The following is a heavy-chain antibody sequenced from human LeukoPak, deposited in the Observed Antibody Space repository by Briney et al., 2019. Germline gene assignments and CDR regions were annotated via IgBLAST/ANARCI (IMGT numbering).Heavy chain of an antibody. CDR3: ARLGGHVMSSSWYLDY. V-gene: IGHV4-34*01. Sequence: SETLSLTCVVYGGSFSGYYWSWIRQPPGKGLEWIGEINHSGSTNYNPSLKSRVTISVDTSKNQFSLKLSSVTAADTAVYYCARLGGHVMSSSWYLDYWGQGTLVTVSS. J-gene: IGHJ4*02. D-gene: IGHD6-13*01. CDR2: INHSGST. CDR1: GGSFSGYY.